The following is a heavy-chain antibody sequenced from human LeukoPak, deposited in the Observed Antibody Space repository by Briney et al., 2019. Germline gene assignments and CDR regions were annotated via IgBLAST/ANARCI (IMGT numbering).Heavy chain of an antibody. Sequence: GGSLRLSXAASGFTFSNAWMSWVRQAPGKGLEWVGRTKSKTDGGTTDYAAPVKGRFTISRDDSKNTLYLQMNSLKTEDTAVYYCTTEWFAATPGYWGQGTLVTVSS. V-gene: IGHV3-15*01. J-gene: IGHJ4*02. D-gene: IGHD2-15*01. CDR2: TKSKTDGGTT. CDR3: TTEWFAATPGY. CDR1: GFTFSNAW.